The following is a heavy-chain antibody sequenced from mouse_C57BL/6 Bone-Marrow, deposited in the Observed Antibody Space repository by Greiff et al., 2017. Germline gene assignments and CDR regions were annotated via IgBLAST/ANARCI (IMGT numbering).Heavy chain of an antibody. CDR3: ARACPHYYAMDY. CDR2: IDPSDSYT. V-gene: IGHV1-59*01. Sequence: QVQLQQSGAELVRPGTSVKLSCKASGYTFTSYWMHWVKQRPGQGLEWIGVIDPSDSYTNYNQKVKGKATLTVDTSSSTAYMQLSSLTSEDSAVYYCARACPHYYAMDYWGQGTSVTVSS. J-gene: IGHJ4*01. CDR1: GYTFTSYW.